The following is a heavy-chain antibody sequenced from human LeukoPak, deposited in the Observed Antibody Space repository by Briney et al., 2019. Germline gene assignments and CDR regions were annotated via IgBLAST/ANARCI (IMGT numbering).Heavy chain of an antibody. J-gene: IGHJ4*02. V-gene: IGHV1-69*01. CDR2: IIPILGTA. CDR1: GGTFSSYA. Sequence: SVKVSCKASGGTFSSYAISWVRQAPGQGLEWMGGIIPILGTANYAQKFQGRVTITADESTSTAYMELSSLRSEDTAVYYCARGGLAYCGGDCYRTFDYWGQGTLVTVSS. D-gene: IGHD2-21*01. CDR3: ARGGLAYCGGDCYRTFDY.